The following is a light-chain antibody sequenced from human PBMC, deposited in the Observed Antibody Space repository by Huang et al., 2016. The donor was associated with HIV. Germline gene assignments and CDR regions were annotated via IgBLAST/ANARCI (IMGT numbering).Light chain of an antibody. CDR2: WAA. V-gene: IGKV4-1*01. Sequence: DIVMTQSPDSLAVSLGERATINCKSSQSGLYSSNTKNYLAWYQQKPGQPPKLLIYWAATRESGVPDRFSGSGSVTDFTLTISSLQAEDVAVYYCQQYYSTPPVTFGPGTKVDIK. CDR1: QSGLYSSNTKNY. J-gene: IGKJ3*01. CDR3: QQYYSTPPVT.